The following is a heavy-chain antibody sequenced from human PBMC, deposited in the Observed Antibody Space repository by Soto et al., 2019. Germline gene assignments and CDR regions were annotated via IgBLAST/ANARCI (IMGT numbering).Heavy chain of an antibody. V-gene: IGHV3-48*01. CDR3: ARDLSNPSGNFDY. CDR1: GFTFSSYT. CDR2: ITSSSSAI. Sequence: GGSLRLSCAASGFTFSSYTMNWVRQAPGKGLEWVSYITSSSSAIYYADSVKGRFTISRDNAKNSLYLQMNSLRAEDTAVYYCARDLSNPSGNFDYWGQGTLVTVSS. D-gene: IGHD4-4*01. J-gene: IGHJ4*02.